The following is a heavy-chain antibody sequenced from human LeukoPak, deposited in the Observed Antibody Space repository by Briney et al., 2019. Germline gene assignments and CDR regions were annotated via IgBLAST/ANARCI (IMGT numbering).Heavy chain of an antibody. CDR2: IYYSGST. Sequence: SETLSLTCTVSGGSISSGGYYWSWIRQRPGKGLEWIGYIYYSGSTYYNPSLKSRVTISVDTSKNQFPLKLSSVTAADTAVYYCARGGGSGSREFDYWGQGTLVTVPS. D-gene: IGHD1-26*01. CDR1: GGSISSGGYY. V-gene: IGHV4-31*03. CDR3: ARGGGSGSREFDY. J-gene: IGHJ4*02.